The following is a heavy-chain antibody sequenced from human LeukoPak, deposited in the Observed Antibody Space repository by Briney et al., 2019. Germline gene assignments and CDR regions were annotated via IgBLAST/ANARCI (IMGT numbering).Heavy chain of an antibody. CDR1: GFTFSSYA. D-gene: IGHD6-13*01. V-gene: IGHV3-23*01. CDR3: AKDSRARYSSSWYWGNNWSDP. Sequence: GGSLRLSCAASGFTFSSYAMSWVRQAPGKGLEWVSAISGSGGSTYYADSVKGRFTISRDNSKNTLYLQMNSLRAEDTAVYYCAKDSRARYSSSWYWGNNWSDPWGQGTLVTVSS. CDR2: ISGSGGST. J-gene: IGHJ5*02.